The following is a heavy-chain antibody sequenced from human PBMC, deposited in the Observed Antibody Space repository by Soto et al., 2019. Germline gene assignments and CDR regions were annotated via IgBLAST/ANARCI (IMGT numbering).Heavy chain of an antibody. CDR2: IKSKTDGGTT. V-gene: IGHV3-15*01. CDR1: GFTFSNDW. Sequence: GGSLRLSCAASGFTFSNDWMSWVRQAPGKGLEWVGRIKSKTDGGTTDYAAPVKGRFTISREDSKNTLYLQMNSLKTEDTAVYYCTTDQWQLIFRFGYWGQGTLVTVSS. D-gene: IGHD1-26*01. J-gene: IGHJ4*02. CDR3: TTDQWQLIFRFGY.